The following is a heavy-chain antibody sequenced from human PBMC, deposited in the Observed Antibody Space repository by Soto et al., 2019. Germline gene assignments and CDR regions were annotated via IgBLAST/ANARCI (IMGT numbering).Heavy chain of an antibody. V-gene: IGHV1-18*01. J-gene: IGHJ4*02. D-gene: IGHD2-21*02. Sequence: ASVKVSCKASGYTFTSFVISWVRQAPGQGLEWMGWISAFNGHTNYAQKLQGRVTMTTDTSTGTAYMEVRGLKSDDTAVYYCERGGARLHRFDYWGQGTLVTVS. CDR3: ERGGARLHRFDY. CDR2: ISAFNGHT. CDR1: GYTFTSFV.